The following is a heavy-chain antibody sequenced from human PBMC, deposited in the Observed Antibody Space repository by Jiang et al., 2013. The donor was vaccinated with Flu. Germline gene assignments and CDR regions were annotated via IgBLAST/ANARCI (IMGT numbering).Heavy chain of an antibody. CDR1: GYTFTSYG. J-gene: IGHJ4*02. Sequence: GAEVKKPGDSVRVSCKGSGYTFTSYGFSWVRQAPGQGLEWMGWISGYNVDTKYAQRFQGRVTMNIDTSTRITYMTLRNLRSDDTAVYYCARYLYYDNKGPTRHDFWGQGTLVIVSP. CDR3: ARYLYYDNKGPTRHDF. V-gene: IGHV1-18*01. CDR2: ISGYNVDT. D-gene: IGHD3-22*01.